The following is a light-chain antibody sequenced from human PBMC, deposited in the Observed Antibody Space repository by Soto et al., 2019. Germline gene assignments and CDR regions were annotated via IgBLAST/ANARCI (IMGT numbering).Light chain of an antibody. CDR1: SSDVGGYNF. CDR3: SSYTSSSTVL. Sequence: QSALTQPASVSGSPGQSITISCTGTSSDVGGYNFVSWYQHLPGKVPKLMLYEVSNRPSGISNRFSGSKSGNTASLTISGLQAEDEADYYCSSYTSSSTVLFGGGTKVTVL. V-gene: IGLV2-14*01. J-gene: IGLJ2*01. CDR2: EVS.